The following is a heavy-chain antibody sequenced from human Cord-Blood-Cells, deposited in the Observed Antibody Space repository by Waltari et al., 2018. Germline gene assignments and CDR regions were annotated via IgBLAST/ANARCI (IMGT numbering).Heavy chain of an antibody. CDR1: GFTFSSYA. CDR3: AFLDY. J-gene: IGHJ4*02. V-gene: IGHV3-30-3*01. Sequence: QVQLVESGGGVVQPGRSLRLSCAASGFTFSSYAMHWVRQAPGKGLEWVAVISYDGSNKYYADSVKGRFTISRDNSKNTLYLQMNSLRAEDTAVYYCAFLDYWGQGTLVTVSS. CDR2: ISYDGSNK.